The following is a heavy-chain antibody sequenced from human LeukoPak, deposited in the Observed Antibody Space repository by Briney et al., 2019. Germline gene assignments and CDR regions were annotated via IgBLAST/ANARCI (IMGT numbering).Heavy chain of an antibody. J-gene: IGHJ4*02. V-gene: IGHV3-30*03. CDR3: APAYCGGDCYYFDY. D-gene: IGHD2-21*02. CDR1: GFTFSSYG. CDR2: ISYDGSNK. Sequence: PGRSLRLSCAASGFTFSSYGMHWVRQAPGKGLEWVAVISYDGSNKYYADSVKGRFTISRDNSKNTLYLQMNSLRAEDTAVYYCAPAYCGGDCYYFDYWGQGTLVTVSS.